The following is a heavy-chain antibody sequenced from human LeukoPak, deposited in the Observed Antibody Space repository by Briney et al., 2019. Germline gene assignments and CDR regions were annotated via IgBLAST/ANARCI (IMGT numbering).Heavy chain of an antibody. J-gene: IGHJ4*02. CDR3: VKDNYDFWSGYYTGGYFDY. CDR1: GFTFSSYA. Sequence: GGSLRLSCSASGFTFSSYAMHWVRQAPGRGLEYVSAISSNGGSTYYADSVKGRFTISRDNSKNTLYLQMSSLRAEDTAVYYCVKDNYDFWSGYYTGGYFDYWGQGTLVTVSS. CDR2: ISSNGGST. D-gene: IGHD3-3*01. V-gene: IGHV3-64D*09.